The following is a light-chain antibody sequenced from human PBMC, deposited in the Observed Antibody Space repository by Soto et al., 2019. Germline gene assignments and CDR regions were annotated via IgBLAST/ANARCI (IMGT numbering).Light chain of an antibody. J-gene: IGKJ2*01. CDR2: AAS. CDR1: QSVSSSY. V-gene: IGKV3-20*01. CDR3: QQYGNSPPNT. Sequence: EIVLTQSPGTLSLSPGERATLSCRASQSVSSSYLAWYQQKPGQSPRVLIYAASSRVTGIPDRFSGSGSGTEFTLTISRLEPEDFAVYFCQQYGNSPPNTFGQGTKVEIK.